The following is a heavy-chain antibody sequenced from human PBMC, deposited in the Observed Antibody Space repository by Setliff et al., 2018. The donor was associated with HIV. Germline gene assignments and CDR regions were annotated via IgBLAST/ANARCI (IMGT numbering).Heavy chain of an antibody. Sequence: GGSLRLSCAASGLTFSNYWMHWVRQAPGKGLEWVSRIDSDGSDTNYADSVRGRFTISRDNAKNTVYLQMDSLRAADTAVYYCVTDGPGTHGPADYWGQGTLVTVSS. V-gene: IGHV3-74*01. CDR2: IDSDGSDT. J-gene: IGHJ4*02. CDR3: VTDGPGTHGPADY. CDR1: GLTFSNYW.